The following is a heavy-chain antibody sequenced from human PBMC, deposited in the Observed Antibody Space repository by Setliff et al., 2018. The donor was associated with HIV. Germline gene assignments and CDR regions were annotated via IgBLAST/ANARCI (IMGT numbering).Heavy chain of an antibody. D-gene: IGHD5-18*01. J-gene: IGHJ4*02. CDR2: IYYSGSI. CDR3: ARHVGTGMALYYFDY. Sequence: SETLSLTCAVSGYSISSSNWGGWIRQSPGKGLEWIGYIYYSGSIYYNPSLKSRVTMSVDTSKNQFSMKLSSVTAADTAGYYCARHVGTGMALYYFDYWGQGTLVTVAS. V-gene: IGHV4-28*05. CDR1: GYSISSSNW.